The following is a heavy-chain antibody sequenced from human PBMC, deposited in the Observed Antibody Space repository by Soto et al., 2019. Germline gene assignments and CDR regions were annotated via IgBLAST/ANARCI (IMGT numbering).Heavy chain of an antibody. CDR2: INPNSGGT. V-gene: IGHV1-2*02. Sequence: GASVKVSCKASGYTFTGYYMHWVRQAPGQGLEWIGWINPNSGGTNYAQKFQERVTITRDMSTSTAYMELSSLRSEDTAVYYCAADSRYCSGGNCEDYWGQGTLVTVSS. D-gene: IGHD2-15*01. CDR3: AADSRYCSGGNCEDY. J-gene: IGHJ4*02. CDR1: GYTFTGYY.